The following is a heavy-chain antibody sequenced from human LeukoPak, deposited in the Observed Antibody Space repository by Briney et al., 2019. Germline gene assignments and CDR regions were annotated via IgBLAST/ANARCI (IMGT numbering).Heavy chain of an antibody. J-gene: IGHJ5*02. Sequence: PSETLSLTCTVSGGSISSSSYYWGWIRQPPGKGLEWIGSIYYSGSTYYNPSLKSRVTISVDTSKNQFSLKLSSVTAAGTAVYYCARQRYYYDSSGSPKLFWFDPWGQGTLVTVSS. CDR3: ARQRYYYDSSGSPKLFWFDP. CDR1: GGSISSSSYY. CDR2: IYYSGST. D-gene: IGHD3-22*01. V-gene: IGHV4-39*01.